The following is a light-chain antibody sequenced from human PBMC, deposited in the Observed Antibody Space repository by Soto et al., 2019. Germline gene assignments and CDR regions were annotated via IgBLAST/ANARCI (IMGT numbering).Light chain of an antibody. V-gene: IGLV2-14*01. CDR2: EVS. J-gene: IGLJ1*01. Sequence: SVLTDPASLSGSPGHSITISCTGSSSDICDYDYVYWYQQHPGKAPKVLISEVSNRPSGVSSRFSGSTSGNTASLTISGLQAEDEADYYCKSYATGNTRVFGTGTKVTVL. CDR1: SSDICDYDY. CDR3: KSYATGNTRV.